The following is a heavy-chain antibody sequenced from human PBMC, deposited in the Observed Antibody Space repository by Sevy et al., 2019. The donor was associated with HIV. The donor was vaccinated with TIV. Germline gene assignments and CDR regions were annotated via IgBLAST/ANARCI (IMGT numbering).Heavy chain of an antibody. Sequence: GGFLRLSCAASGFTFSSYAMSWVRQAPGKGLEWVSAISGSGGSTYYADSVKGRFTISRDNSKNTLYLQMNSLRAEDTAVYYCAKDGMVATFYYYYGMDVWGQGTTVTVSS. CDR1: GFTFSSYA. J-gene: IGHJ6*02. V-gene: IGHV3-23*01. CDR3: AKDGMVATFYYYYGMDV. D-gene: IGHD5-12*01. CDR2: ISGSGGST.